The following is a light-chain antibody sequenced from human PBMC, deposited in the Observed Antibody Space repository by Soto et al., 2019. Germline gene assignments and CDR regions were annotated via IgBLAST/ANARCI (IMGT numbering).Light chain of an antibody. CDR1: QSVSSY. CDR2: DAS. Sequence: NVLTPSTPPLSLSPGERAPLSFRASQSVSSYLAWYQQKPGQAPRLLIYDASNRATGIPARFSGSGSGTDFTLTISSLEPEDFAVYYCQQRSNWPPITFGQGTLLEI. CDR3: QQRSNWPPIT. V-gene: IGKV3-11*01. J-gene: IGKJ5*01.